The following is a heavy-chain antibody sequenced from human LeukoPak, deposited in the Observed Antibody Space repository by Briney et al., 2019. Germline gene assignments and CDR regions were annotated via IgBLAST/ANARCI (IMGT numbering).Heavy chain of an antibody. J-gene: IGHJ4*02. CDR1: GGTLSSYA. V-gene: IGHV1-69*05. CDR2: IIPIFGTA. Sequence: SVKVSCKASGGTLSSYAISWVRQAPGQGLEWMGGIIPIFGTANYAQKFQGRVTITTDESTSTAYMELSSLRSEDTAVYYCARVTCSSTSCQKYYFDYWGQGTLVTVSS. CDR3: ARVTCSSTSCQKYYFDY. D-gene: IGHD2-2*01.